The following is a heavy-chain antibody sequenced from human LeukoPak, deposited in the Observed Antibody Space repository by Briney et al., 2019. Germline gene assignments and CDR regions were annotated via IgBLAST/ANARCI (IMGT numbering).Heavy chain of an antibody. D-gene: IGHD6-19*01. V-gene: IGHV3-23*01. CDR1: GFTFSSYA. Sequence: QSGGSLRLSCAASGFTFSSYAMSWVRQAPGKGLEWVSAISGSGGSTYYVDSVKGRFTISRDNSKNTLYLQMNSLRAEDTAVYYCAKEKAVAGCFDYWGQGTPVTVSS. CDR2: ISGSGGST. J-gene: IGHJ4*02. CDR3: AKEKAVAGCFDY.